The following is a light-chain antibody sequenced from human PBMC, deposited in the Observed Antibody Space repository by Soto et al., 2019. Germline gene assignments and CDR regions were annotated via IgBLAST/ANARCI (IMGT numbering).Light chain of an antibody. Sequence: ETVLTQSPATLSLSPGERATLSCRASQSVASHLAWYHQQPGQAPRLLIYGASNRATGIPARFSGSGTGTDFTLTISSLEPEDLAVYHCQQRTNWMYTFGQGTKLEIK. CDR1: QSVASH. V-gene: IGKV3-11*01. CDR3: QQRTNWMYT. CDR2: GAS. J-gene: IGKJ2*01.